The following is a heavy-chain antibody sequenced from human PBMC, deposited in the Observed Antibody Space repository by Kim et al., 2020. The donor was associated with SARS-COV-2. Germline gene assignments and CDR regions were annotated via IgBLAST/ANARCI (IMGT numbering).Heavy chain of an antibody. CDR3: ATRRVDIAMASGNYYGMDV. CDR1: GGSISSGGYY. D-gene: IGHD5-18*01. J-gene: IGHJ6*02. Sequence: SETLSLTCTVSGGSISSGGYYWSWIRQHPGKGLEWIGYIYYSGSTYYNPSLKSRVTISVDTSKNQFSLKLSSVTVADTAVYYCATRRVDIAMASGNYYGMDVWGQGTTVTVSS. V-gene: IGHV4-31*03. CDR2: IYYSGST.